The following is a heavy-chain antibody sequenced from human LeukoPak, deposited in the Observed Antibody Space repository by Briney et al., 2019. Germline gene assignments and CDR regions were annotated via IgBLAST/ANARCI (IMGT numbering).Heavy chain of an antibody. CDR3: ARAAVAAPGDV. CDR1: GFTFSSYW. J-gene: IGHJ6*02. V-gene: IGHV3-7*04. CDR2: IKPDGSEK. D-gene: IGHD6-19*01. Sequence: PGGSLRLSCAASGFTFSSYWMAWVRQAPGKGLEWVANIKPDGSEKYYVDSLRGRFTISRDNAENSLYLQMKSLRDEDTAVYYCARAAVAAPGDVWGQGTTVTVSS.